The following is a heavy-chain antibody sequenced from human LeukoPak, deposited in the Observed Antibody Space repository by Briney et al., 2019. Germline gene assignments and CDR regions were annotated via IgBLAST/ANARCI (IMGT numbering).Heavy chain of an antibody. Sequence: GGSLRLSCAASEFDFSSHAMTWVRQAPGQGLEWVSAISISGSKTYYADSVKGRFTISRDNSKNTLYLQMNSLRAEDTAVYYCANEIRPNDYWGQGTQVTVSS. CDR2: ISISGSKT. CDR3: ANEIRPNDY. V-gene: IGHV3-23*01. D-gene: IGHD4-17*01. CDR1: EFDFSSHA. J-gene: IGHJ4*02.